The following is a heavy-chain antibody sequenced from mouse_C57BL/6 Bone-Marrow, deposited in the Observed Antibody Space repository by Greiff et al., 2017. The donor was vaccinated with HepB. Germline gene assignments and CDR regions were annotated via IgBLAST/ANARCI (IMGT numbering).Heavy chain of an antibody. CDR1: GYTFTDYY. J-gene: IGHJ3*01. V-gene: IGHV1-19*01. CDR3: ARSQYGLFAY. D-gene: IGHD2-10*02. CDR2: INPYNGGT. Sequence: EVQRVESGPVLVKPGASVKMSCKASGYTFTDYYMNWVKQSHGKSLEWIGVINPYNGGTSYNQKFKGKATLTVDKSSSTAYMELNSLTSEDSAVYYCARSQYGLFAYWGQGTLVTVSA.